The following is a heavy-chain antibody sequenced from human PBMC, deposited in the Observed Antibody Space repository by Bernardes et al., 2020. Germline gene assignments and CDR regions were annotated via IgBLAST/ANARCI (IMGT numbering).Heavy chain of an antibody. J-gene: IGHJ4*02. Sequence: GSLRLSCAASGFTVSSNYMSWVRQAPGKGLEWVSVIYSGGSTYYADSVKGRFTISRDNSKNTLYLQMNSLRAEDTAVYYCARGGYYYGSGIDYWGQGTLVTVSS. CDR1: GFTVSSNY. V-gene: IGHV3-53*01. CDR3: ARGGYYYGSGIDY. CDR2: IYSGGST. D-gene: IGHD3-10*01.